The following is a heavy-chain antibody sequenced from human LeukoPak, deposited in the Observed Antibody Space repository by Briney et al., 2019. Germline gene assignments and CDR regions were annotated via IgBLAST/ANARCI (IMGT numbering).Heavy chain of an antibody. D-gene: IGHD6-19*01. J-gene: IGHJ5*02. CDR3: ARVQSGWRFDP. V-gene: IGHV3-30*04. CDR1: GFTFSSYA. Sequence: GGSLRLSCAASGFTFSSYAMHWVRQAPGKGLEWVAVISYDGSNKYYADSVKGRFTISRDNSKNTLYLQMNSLRVEDTAVYYCARVQSGWRFDPWGQGTLVTVSS. CDR2: ISYDGSNK.